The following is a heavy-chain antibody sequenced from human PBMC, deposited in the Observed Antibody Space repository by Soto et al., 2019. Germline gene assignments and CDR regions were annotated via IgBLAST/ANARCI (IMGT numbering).Heavy chain of an antibody. Sequence: QVQLVQSGGEVKKPGASVKVSCKASGYTFTNYGISWVRQAPGQGLEWMGWINVYNSNTKYAKKVQGRVTMTTDTSTSTAYMELRSLRSDDTAVYYCARGVGSGSYYNQYNWFDPWGQGTLVTVSS. CDR1: GYTFTNYG. D-gene: IGHD3-10*01. J-gene: IGHJ5*02. CDR2: INVYNSNT. CDR3: ARGVGSGSYYNQYNWFDP. V-gene: IGHV1-18*01.